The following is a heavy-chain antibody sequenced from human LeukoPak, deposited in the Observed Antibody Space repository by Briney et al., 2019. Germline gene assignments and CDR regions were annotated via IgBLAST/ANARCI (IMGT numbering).Heavy chain of an antibody. CDR2: INPNSGGT. D-gene: IGHD5-24*01. Sequence: GASVKVSCKASGDTFTGYYMHWVRQAPGQGLEWMGWINPNSGGTNYAQKFQGRVTMTRDTSISTAYMELSRLRSDDTAVYYCARDRGRDGYNSIDYWGQGTLVTVSS. CDR3: ARDRGRDGYNSIDY. V-gene: IGHV1-2*02. CDR1: GDTFTGYY. J-gene: IGHJ4*02.